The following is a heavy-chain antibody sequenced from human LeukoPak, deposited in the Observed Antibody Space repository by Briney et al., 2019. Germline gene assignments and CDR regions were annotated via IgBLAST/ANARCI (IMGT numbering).Heavy chain of an antibody. Sequence: GGSLRLSCAASGFTFSNCAMSWVRQAPGKGLEWVSAVSGSGGSTYYADSVRGRFTISRDNSKNTLYLQMNSLRAEDTAVYYCAKSPVVVPAGGVDYWGQGTLATVSS. D-gene: IGHD2-2*01. CDR1: GFTFSNCA. CDR2: VSGSGGST. CDR3: AKSPVVVPAGGVDY. V-gene: IGHV3-23*01. J-gene: IGHJ4*02.